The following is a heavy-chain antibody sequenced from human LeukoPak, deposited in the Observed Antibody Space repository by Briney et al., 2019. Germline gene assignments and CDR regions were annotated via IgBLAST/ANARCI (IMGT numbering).Heavy chain of an antibody. J-gene: IGHJ4*02. CDR3: AKVRADYSNEYYFDY. CDR1: GFSFSSYG. V-gene: IGHV3-23*01. Sequence: GGSLRLSCAASGFSFSSYGMSWVRQAPGKGLEWVSGISGSGGNTYYADSVKGRFTISRDNSKNTLYLQMNSLGVEDTAVYYCAKVRADYSNEYYFDYWGQGTLVTVSS. CDR2: ISGSGGNT. D-gene: IGHD4-11*01.